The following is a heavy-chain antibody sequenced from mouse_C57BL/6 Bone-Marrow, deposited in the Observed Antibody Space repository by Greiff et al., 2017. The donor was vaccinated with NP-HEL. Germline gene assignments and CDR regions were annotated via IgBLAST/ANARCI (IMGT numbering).Heavy chain of an antibody. V-gene: IGHV5-4*01. CDR2: ISDGGSYT. J-gene: IGHJ3*01. CDR1: GFTFSSYA. CDR3: AKGFNWAWFAY. Sequence: VQLQQSGGGLVKPGGSLKLSCAASGFTFSSYAMSWVRQTPEKRLEWVATISDGGSYTYYPDNVKGRFTISRDNAKNNLYLQMSHLKSEDTAMYYCAKGFNWAWFAYWGQGTLVTVSA. D-gene: IGHD4-1*01.